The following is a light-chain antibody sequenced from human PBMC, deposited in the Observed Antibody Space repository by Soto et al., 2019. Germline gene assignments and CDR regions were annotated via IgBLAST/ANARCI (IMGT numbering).Light chain of an antibody. V-gene: IGKV1-39*01. J-gene: IGKJ2*01. Sequence: DIQMTQSPSSLSASVGDTVTITCRASQAIGNYLNWYQQKPGQAPNLLIYVASVLQPGVPPRVSGSGSGTEFTLTISSVQPEDFATYYCQQSYRTPRTFGQGTRLDI. CDR2: VAS. CDR1: QAIGNY. CDR3: QQSYRTPRT.